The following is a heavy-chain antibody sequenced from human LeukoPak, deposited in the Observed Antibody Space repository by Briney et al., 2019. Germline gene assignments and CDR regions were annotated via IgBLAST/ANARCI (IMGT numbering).Heavy chain of an antibody. CDR3: ARGTVVEALADYYYMDV. Sequence: PSETLSLTCGVHAGSFSGYFWTWIRQPPGKDLEWIGEIDHSGNTNYNPSLKSRVTISLDTSKIQFSLEVISVIAADTAVYYCARGTVVEALADYYYMDVWGQGTTVSVSS. J-gene: IGHJ6*03. V-gene: IGHV4-34*01. D-gene: IGHD3-22*01. CDR1: AGSFSGYF. CDR2: IDHSGNT.